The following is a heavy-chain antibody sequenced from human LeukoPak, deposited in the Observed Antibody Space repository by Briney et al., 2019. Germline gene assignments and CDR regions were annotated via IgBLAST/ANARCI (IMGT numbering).Heavy chain of an antibody. J-gene: IGHJ4*02. CDR1: GYRFTSYW. CDR2: IYPGDSDT. D-gene: IGHD6-19*01. CDR3: ARRPSYSSGWYMNYFDY. V-gene: IGHV5-51*01. Sequence: GESLKISCKGSGYRFTSYWIGWVRQMPGKGLEWMGTIYPGDSDTRYSPSFQGQVTISADKSSNTAYLQWSSLKASDTAMYFCARRPSYSSGWYMNYFDYWGQGTLVTVSS.